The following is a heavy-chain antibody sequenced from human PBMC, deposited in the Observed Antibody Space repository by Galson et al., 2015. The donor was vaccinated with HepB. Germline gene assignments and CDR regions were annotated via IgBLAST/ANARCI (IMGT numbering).Heavy chain of an antibody. J-gene: IGHJ4*02. V-gene: IGHV1-3*04. Sequence: SVKVSCKASGYTFSSYAMHWVRQAPGQRLEWLGWINTGNGNTKYSQKFQGRVTISRDTSASTAYMELSSLRSEDTAVYYCARDRGLHDYWRQATLVTVSS. CDR2: INTGNGNT. D-gene: IGHD3/OR15-3a*01. CDR3: ARDRGLHDY. CDR1: GYTFSSYA.